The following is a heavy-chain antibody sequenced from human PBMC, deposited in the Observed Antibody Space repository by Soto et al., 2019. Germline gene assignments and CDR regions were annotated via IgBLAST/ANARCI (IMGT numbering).Heavy chain of an antibody. CDR2: ISGTSPST. V-gene: IGHV3-23*01. CDR3: AVRIFGVEY. Sequence: EVQLLESGGGLVQPGGSLRLSCAASGFTFSAYAMSWVRQAPGKGLEWVSAISGTSPSTYYADSVQGRFTISRDSSRNTLFFQMNTLRAEDTAVYFCAVRIFGVEYWGQGNQVTVSS. D-gene: IGHD3-3*01. CDR1: GFTFSAYA. J-gene: IGHJ4*02.